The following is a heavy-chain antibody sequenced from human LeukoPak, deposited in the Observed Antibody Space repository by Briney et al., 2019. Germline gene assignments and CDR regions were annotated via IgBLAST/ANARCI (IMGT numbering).Heavy chain of an antibody. CDR1: GGSISSGGYY. CDR3: ARLGGLALNY. J-gene: IGHJ4*02. Sequence: SETLSLTCTVSGGSISSGGYYWSWIRQHPGKGLEWIGYIYYSGSTYYNPSLKSRVTISVDTSKNQFSLKLSSVTAADTAVYYCARLGGLALNYWGQGTLVTVYS. CDR2: IYYSGST. D-gene: IGHD3-10*01. V-gene: IGHV4-31*03.